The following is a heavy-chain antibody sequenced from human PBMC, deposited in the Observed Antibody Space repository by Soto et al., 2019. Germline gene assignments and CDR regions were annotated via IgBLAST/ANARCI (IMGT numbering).Heavy chain of an antibody. CDR3: ARGPRGIGARRDLDY. J-gene: IGHJ4*02. V-gene: IGHV1-2*04. CDR2: INPNSGGT. Sequence: ASVKVSCKASGYTFTGYYMHWVRQAPGQGLEWMGWINPNSGGTNYAQKFQCWVTMTRDTSISTAYMELSRLRSDDTAVYYCARGPRGIGARRDLDYWGKGTLVSVSS. D-gene: IGHD6-6*01. CDR1: GYTFTGYY.